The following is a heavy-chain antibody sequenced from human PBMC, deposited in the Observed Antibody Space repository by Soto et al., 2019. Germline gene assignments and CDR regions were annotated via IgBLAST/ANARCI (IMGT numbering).Heavy chain of an antibody. CDR3: ARAPRRYDYVWGSYRYTIPYDAFDI. V-gene: IGHV4-34*01. J-gene: IGHJ3*02. CDR2: INHSGST. D-gene: IGHD3-16*02. CDR1: GGSFSGYY. Sequence: SETLSLTCAVYGGSFSGYYWSWFRQPPGKGLEWIGEINHSGSTNYNPSLKSRVTISVDTSKNQFSLKLSSVTAADTAVYYCARAPRRYDYVWGSYRYTIPYDAFDIWGQGTMVTVSS.